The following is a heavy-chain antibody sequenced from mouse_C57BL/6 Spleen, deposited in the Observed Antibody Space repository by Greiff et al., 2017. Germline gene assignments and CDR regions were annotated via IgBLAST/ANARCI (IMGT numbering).Heavy chain of an antibody. CDR1: GFTFSDYG. Sequence: EVKLMESGGGLVKPGGSLKLSCAASGFTFSDYGMHWVRQAPEKGLEWVAYISSGSSTIYYADTVKGRFTISRDNAKNTLFLQMTSLRSEDTAMYYCARGDGYYFWYFDVWGTGTTVTVSS. CDR2: ISSGSSTI. V-gene: IGHV5-17*01. J-gene: IGHJ1*03. CDR3: ARGDGYYFWYFDV. D-gene: IGHD2-3*01.